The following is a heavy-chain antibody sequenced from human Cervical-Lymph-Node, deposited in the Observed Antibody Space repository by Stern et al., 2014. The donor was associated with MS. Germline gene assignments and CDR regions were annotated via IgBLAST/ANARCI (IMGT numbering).Heavy chain of an antibody. CDR1: GFIFKNAW. V-gene: IGHV3-15*07. CDR3: STGTSPIDY. J-gene: IGHJ4*02. CDR2: IKSYAEGGTT. Sequence: EVQLVESGGGLVQPGESLRLSCAASGFIFKNAWMNWVRLPPGKGLEWVGRIKSYAEGGTTVYAAPVKGRFTISRDDSKSTLYLQVNGLKSEDSGVYYCSTGTSPIDYWGQGAQVTVAS. D-gene: IGHD1-7*01.